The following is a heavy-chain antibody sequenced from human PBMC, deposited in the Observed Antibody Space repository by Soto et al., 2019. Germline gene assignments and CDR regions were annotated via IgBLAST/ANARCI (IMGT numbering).Heavy chain of an antibody. CDR2: ISSSSSYI. Sequence: GGSLRLSCAASGFTFSSYTMNWVRQAPGKGLEWVSSISSSSSYIYYADSVKGRFTISRDSAKNSLYLQMNGLRAEDTAVYYCARERTVAGNDYWGQGTLVTVSS. CDR1: GFTFSSYT. V-gene: IGHV3-21*04. CDR3: ARERTVAGNDY. D-gene: IGHD6-19*01. J-gene: IGHJ4*02.